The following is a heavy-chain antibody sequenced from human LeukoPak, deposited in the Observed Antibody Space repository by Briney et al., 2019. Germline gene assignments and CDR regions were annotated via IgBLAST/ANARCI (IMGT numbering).Heavy chain of an antibody. J-gene: IGHJ6*02. CDR1: GFTFSSYA. D-gene: IGHD6-13*01. V-gene: IGHV3-23*01. CDR3: AKRVAASGSYYYYYGMDV. CDR2: ISGSGGST. Sequence: GGSLRLSCAASGFTFSSYAVSWVRQAPGKGLEWVSSISGSGGSTYYADSVTGRFTISRDNSKNTLYLQMNSLRAEDTALYYCAKRVAASGSYYYYYGMDVWGQGTTVTVSS.